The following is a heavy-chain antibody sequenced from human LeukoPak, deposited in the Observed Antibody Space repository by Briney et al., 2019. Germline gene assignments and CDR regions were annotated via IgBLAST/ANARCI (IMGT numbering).Heavy chain of an antibody. Sequence: PSETLSLTCTVSGGSISSYYWSWIRQPPGKALEWIGYIHYSGSTNYNPSLKSRVTISVDTSKNQLSLRLTSVTAADTAVYYCARFEGSFDYWGQGTLVTVSS. J-gene: IGHJ4*02. D-gene: IGHD3-9*01. CDR3: ARFEGSFDY. V-gene: IGHV4-59*01. CDR2: IHYSGST. CDR1: GGSISSYY.